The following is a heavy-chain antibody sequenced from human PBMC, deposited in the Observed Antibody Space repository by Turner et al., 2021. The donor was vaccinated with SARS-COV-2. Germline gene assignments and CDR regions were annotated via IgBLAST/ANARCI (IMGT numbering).Heavy chain of an antibody. D-gene: IGHD1-26*01. CDR2: LWYDGSNK. CDR3: ATGSGSYYFSPPYYFDY. J-gene: IGHJ4*02. V-gene: IGHV3-33*01. Sequence: QVQLVESGGGGVQPGRSRRLSCAASGFTVSSYGMHWVRQAPGKGLEWVAVLWYDGSNKYNADSVKGRFTISRDNSKNTLYLQMNSLRAEDTAVYYCATGSGSYYFSPPYYFDYWGQGTLVTVSS. CDR1: GFTVSSYG.